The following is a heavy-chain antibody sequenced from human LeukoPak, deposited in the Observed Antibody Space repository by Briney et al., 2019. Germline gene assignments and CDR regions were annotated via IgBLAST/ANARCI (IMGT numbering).Heavy chain of an antibody. CDR2: IKQDGSET. CDR1: GFTFSSYT. CDR3: ASAKHNY. V-gene: IGHV3-7*01. J-gene: IGHJ4*02. D-gene: IGHD4/OR15-4a*01. Sequence: PGGSLRLSCAASGFTFSSYTMNWVRQAPGKGLEWLANIKQDGSETYYADSVKGRFTISRDNAKNSLYLQMNSLRAEDTAVYYCASAKHNYWGQGTLVAVST.